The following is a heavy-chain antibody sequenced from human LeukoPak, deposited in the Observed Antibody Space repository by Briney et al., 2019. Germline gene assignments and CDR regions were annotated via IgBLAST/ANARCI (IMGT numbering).Heavy chain of an antibody. Sequence: ASVKVSCKASGYTFTGYYMHWVRQAPGQGLEWMGWINPNSGVTDFAQKFQGRVTMTRDTSISTAYMELSRLTSDDTAVYYCARDFQTEAPNYWGQGTLVTVSS. J-gene: IGHJ4*02. CDR3: ARDFQTEAPNY. V-gene: IGHV1-2*02. CDR2: INPNSGVT. D-gene: IGHD2/OR15-2a*01. CDR1: GYTFTGYY.